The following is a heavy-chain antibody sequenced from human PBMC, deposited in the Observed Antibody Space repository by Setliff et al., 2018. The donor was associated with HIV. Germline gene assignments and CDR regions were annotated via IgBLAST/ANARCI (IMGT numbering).Heavy chain of an antibody. CDR1: GDSMDNDY. CDR3: ARHGAYEAYYDYMDV. D-gene: IGHD5-12*01. Sequence: SETLSLTCSVSGDSMDNDYWSWIRQPPGKGLEWIGYVYHSGSTNYNPSLKSRVTISVDTSKNQFSLKLSSATAADTAVYYCARHGAYEAYYDYMDVWGKGTTVTVSS. V-gene: IGHV4-59*08. J-gene: IGHJ6*03. CDR2: VYHSGST.